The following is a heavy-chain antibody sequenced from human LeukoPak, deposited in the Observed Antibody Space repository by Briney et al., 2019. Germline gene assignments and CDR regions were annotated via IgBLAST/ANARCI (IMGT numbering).Heavy chain of an antibody. D-gene: IGHD3-3*01. J-gene: IGHJ4*02. V-gene: IGHV1-8*02. CDR2: MNPNSGNT. Sequence: ASVKVSCKASGGTFSSYAISWVRQAPGQGLEWMGWMNPNSGNTGYAQKFQGRVTMTRNTSISTAYMELSSLRSEDTAVYYCARGRPNRFLEWLPITPGYYFDYWGQGTLVTVSS. CDR1: GGTFSSYA. CDR3: ARGRPNRFLEWLPITPGYYFDY.